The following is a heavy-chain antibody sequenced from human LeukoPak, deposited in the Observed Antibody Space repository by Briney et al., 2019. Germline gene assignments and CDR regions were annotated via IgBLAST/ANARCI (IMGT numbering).Heavy chain of an antibody. CDR3: ARDDETYYYDGIGHNVDY. D-gene: IGHD3-22*01. CDR1: GFTFDDYA. J-gene: IGHJ4*02. CDR2: ISGGRRST. V-gene: IGHV3-43*02. Sequence: PGGSLRLSCSASGFTFDDYAMHWVRQSPGEGLEWVSFISGGRRSTYYADSVKGRFTISRDNNKNSLYLQMNSLRPEDTAFYYCARDDETYYYDGIGHNVDYWGQGTLLTVSS.